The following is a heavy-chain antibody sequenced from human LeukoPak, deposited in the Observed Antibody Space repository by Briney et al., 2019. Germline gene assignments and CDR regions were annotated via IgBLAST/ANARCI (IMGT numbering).Heavy chain of an antibody. Sequence: SETLSLTCTVSGVSISSYYWSWIRQPAGKGLEWIGRIYTSGSTNYNPSLKSRVTMSVDTSKNQFSLKLSSVTAADTAVYYCARGSPNADYDFWSGLRGYYYYYYMDVWGKGTTVTVSS. CDR1: GVSISSYY. J-gene: IGHJ6*03. D-gene: IGHD3-3*01. CDR3: ARGSPNADYDFWSGLRGYYYYYYMDV. V-gene: IGHV4-4*07. CDR2: IYTSGST.